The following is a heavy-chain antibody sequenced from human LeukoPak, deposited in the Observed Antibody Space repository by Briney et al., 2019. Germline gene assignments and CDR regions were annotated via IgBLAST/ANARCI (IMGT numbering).Heavy chain of an antibody. CDR2: IKEDGSRR. Sequence: GGSLRLSCAASGFILSGYWMSWVRQAPGKGPEWVANIKEDGSRRYYSESVRGRFTISRDNSENSLYLQMNSLRAEDTAVYYCATHWRGRWGQGTLVTVSS. J-gene: IGHJ4*02. V-gene: IGHV3-7*03. D-gene: IGHD1-1*01. CDR1: GFILSGYW. CDR3: ATHWRGR.